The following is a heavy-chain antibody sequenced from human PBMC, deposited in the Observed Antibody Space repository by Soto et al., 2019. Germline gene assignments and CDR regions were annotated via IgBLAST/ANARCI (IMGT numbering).Heavy chain of an antibody. J-gene: IGHJ6*02. D-gene: IGHD6-19*01. Sequence: GGSLRLSCAASGFTFSDYYMSWIRQAPGKGLEWVSYISSSSSYTNYADSVKGRFTISRDNAKNSLYLQMNGLRAEDTAVYYCASNGQTTMGCIAVADQCFADYGMDVWGQGTTVTVSS. V-gene: IGHV3-11*06. CDR1: GFTFSDYY. CDR2: ISSSSSYT. CDR3: ASNGQTTMGCIAVADQCFADYGMDV.